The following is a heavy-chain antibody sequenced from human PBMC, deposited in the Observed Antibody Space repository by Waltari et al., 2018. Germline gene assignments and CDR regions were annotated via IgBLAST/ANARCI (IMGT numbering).Heavy chain of an antibody. J-gene: IGHJ4*02. Sequence: EVQLVESGGGLVQHGRSLRLSCAASGFTFDDYAMHWVRQAPGKGLEGVSGISWNSGSIVSADSGKGRFISSRDNAKNSLYLQMNRLRVEDTALYYCAKVRIPARLLSVVVTDLEFEYWCQGTLVTVAS. CDR1: GFTFDDYA. CDR2: ISWNSGSI. D-gene: IGHD6-6*01. V-gene: IGHV3-9*01. CDR3: AKVRIPARLLSVVVTDLEFEY.